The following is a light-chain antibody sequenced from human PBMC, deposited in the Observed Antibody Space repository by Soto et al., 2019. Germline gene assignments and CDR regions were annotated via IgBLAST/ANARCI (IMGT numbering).Light chain of an antibody. CDR3: QQYSSTFWT. Sequence: EIVLTQSPGTLSLSPGERTTISCRDSQCISSSYSAWYQQKPGQAPRLLVYGASSRATGIPDRFSGSGSGTDFTLTISRLEPGDFALYYCQQYSSTFWTLGQGTKVDIK. CDR2: GAS. J-gene: IGKJ1*01. V-gene: IGKV3-20*01. CDR1: QCISSSY.